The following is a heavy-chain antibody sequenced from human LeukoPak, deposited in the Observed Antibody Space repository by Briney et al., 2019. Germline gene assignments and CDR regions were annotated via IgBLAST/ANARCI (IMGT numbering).Heavy chain of an antibody. D-gene: IGHD3-3*01. CDR3: ARQGDDRSASYTYYYYYFMDV. V-gene: IGHV4-4*09. J-gene: IGHJ6*03. CDR2: TYTRGTT. CDR1: GGSISSYY. Sequence: AETLSLTCSVTGGSISSYYWSWIRQPPGGGLEWIGYTYTRGTTKYSPTLKSRATISVDTSKNQLSLKLSSLTAADTGLYYCARQGDDRSASYTYYYYYFMDVWGTGTTVTVSS.